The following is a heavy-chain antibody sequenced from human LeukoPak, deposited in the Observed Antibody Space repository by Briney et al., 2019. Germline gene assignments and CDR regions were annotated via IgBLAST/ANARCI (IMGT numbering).Heavy chain of an antibody. CDR3: ARDVEDIVVVPAAIRPTYNWFDP. V-gene: IGHV1-69*13. Sequence: ASVKVSCKASGGTFSSYAISWVRQAPGQGLEWMGGIIPIFGTANYAQKFQGRVTITADESTSTAYMELSSLRSEDTAVHYCARDVEDIVVVPAAIRPTYNWFDPWGQGTLVTVSS. J-gene: IGHJ5*02. D-gene: IGHD2-2*01. CDR1: GGTFSSYA. CDR2: IIPIFGTA.